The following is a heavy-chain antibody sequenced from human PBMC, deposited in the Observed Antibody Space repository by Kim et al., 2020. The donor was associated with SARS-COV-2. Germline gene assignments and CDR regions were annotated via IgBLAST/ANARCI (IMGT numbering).Heavy chain of an antibody. D-gene: IGHD3-22*01. CDR2: ISGDGGST. J-gene: IGHJ6*02. V-gene: IGHV3-43*02. CDR1: GFTFDDSA. CDR3: AKDISGGFSSGYNYYYYGMDV. Sequence: GGSLRLSCAASGFTFDDSAMHWVRQAPGKGLEWVSLISGDGGSTYYADSVKGRFTISRDNSKNSLYLQMNSLRTEDTALYYCAKDISGGFSSGYNYYYYGMDVWGQGTTVTISS.